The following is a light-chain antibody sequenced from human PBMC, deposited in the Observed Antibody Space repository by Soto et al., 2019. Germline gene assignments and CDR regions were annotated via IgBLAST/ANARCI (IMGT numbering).Light chain of an antibody. V-gene: IGKV1-39*01. J-gene: IGKJ3*01. Sequence: DIQMTQSPSSLSASVGDRVTITCRASQSISSYLNWYQQKPGKAPKLLIYAASSLQSGGPPRFSGSGLGTNFTLPTTDLHLKVFATYYCQQSYSTLFTFGPGTKVDIK. CDR1: QSISSY. CDR2: AAS. CDR3: QQSYSTLFT.